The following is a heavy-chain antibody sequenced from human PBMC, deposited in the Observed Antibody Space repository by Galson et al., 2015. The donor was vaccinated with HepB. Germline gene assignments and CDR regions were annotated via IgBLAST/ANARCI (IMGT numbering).Heavy chain of an antibody. V-gene: IGHV1-18*04. J-gene: IGHJ6*02. CDR3: ARALGYCSSTSCYSYYGMDV. Sequence: SVKVSCTASGYTFTSYGTSWVRQASGQGLEWMGWISAYNGNTNYAQKLQGRGTMTTDKSTSTAYMELRSLRSDDTSVYYCARALGYCSSTSCYSYYGMDVWGQGTTVTVSS. CDR2: ISAYNGNT. CDR1: GYTFTSYG. D-gene: IGHD2-2*01.